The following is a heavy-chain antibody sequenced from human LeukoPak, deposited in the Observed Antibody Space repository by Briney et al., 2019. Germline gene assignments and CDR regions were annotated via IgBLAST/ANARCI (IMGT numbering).Heavy chain of an antibody. J-gene: IGHJ6*02. D-gene: IGHD2-15*01. V-gene: IGHV3-30*18. CDR1: GFTFSNYG. CDR2: ISYDGSNE. Sequence: GGSLRLSCAASGFTFSNYGMHWVRQAPGKGLEWVAVISYDGSNEDYADSVKGRFTISRDNSKTTLYLQMNSLRAGDTAVYYCAKDALVGGVRYYGMDVWGQGTTVTVSS. CDR3: AKDALVGGVRYYGMDV.